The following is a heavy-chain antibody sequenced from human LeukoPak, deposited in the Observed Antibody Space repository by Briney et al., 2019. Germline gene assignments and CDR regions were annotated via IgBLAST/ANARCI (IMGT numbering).Heavy chain of an antibody. CDR2: ITSRDGTT. CDR3: ARDRPNYYGSDGHYYRRDGDY. CDR1: GFTFSIYA. Sequence: GGSLRLSCAASGFTFSIYAMSWVRQTPGKGLEWVSSITSRDGTTYYADSVKGRFTISRDNSENTLYLQMNSLRAEDSALYYCARDRPNYYGSDGHYYRRDGDYWGQGTLVTVPS. D-gene: IGHD3-22*01. J-gene: IGHJ4*02. V-gene: IGHV3-23*01.